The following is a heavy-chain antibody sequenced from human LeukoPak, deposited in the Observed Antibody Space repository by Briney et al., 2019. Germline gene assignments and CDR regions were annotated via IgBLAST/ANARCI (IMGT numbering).Heavy chain of an antibody. J-gene: IGHJ5*02. D-gene: IGHD3-3*01. Sequence: PGGSLRLSCAASGFTFSSYVMHWVRQAPGQGLEWMGIINPTGGSTNYAQRFQGRVTMTRDMSTSTVYMELSSLRSEDTAVYYCAREAVTIFALVRTQTIKGPHRFDPWGQGTLVTVSS. CDR2: INPTGGST. CDR1: GFTFSSYV. V-gene: IGHV1-46*01. CDR3: AREAVTIFALVRTQTIKGPHRFDP.